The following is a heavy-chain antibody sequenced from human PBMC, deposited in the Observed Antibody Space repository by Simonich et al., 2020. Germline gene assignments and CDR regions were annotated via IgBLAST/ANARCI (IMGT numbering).Heavy chain of an antibody. CDR3: AREGIAARDAFDI. CDR1: GFTFSSYW. V-gene: IGHV3-7*01. D-gene: IGHD6-6*01. Sequence: EVQLVESGGGLVQPGGSLRLSCAASGFTFSSYWMSWVRQAPGKGLEWGANIKQDGSEKYYVDSVKGRFTSSRDNAKNSLYLQMNSLRAEDTAVYYCAREGIAARDAFDIWGQGTMVTVSS. CDR2: IKQDGSEK. J-gene: IGHJ3*02.